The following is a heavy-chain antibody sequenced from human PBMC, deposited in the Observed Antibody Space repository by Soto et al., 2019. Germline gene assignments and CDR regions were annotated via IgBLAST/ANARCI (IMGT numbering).Heavy chain of an antibody. CDR1: GTAINSYY. D-gene: IGHD3-22*01. Sequence: PSETMSLTCTASGTAINSYYWTWVRQAPGMGLEWIGYIYYTGSTNYNPSLESRVTVSVDRSRNQFSLELRSVTAADTAVYYGARVDGYFFFFDNWGQGTQVTVSS. CDR2: IYYTGST. V-gene: IGHV4-59*01. CDR3: ARVDGYFFFFDN. J-gene: IGHJ4*02.